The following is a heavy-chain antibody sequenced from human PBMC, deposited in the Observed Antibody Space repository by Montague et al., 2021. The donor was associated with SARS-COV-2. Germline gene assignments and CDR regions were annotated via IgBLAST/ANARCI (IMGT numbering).Heavy chain of an antibody. CDR1: GGSISSYY. Sequence: SETLSLTCTVSGGSISSYYWSWIRQPPGKGLEWIGYIYYCGSTNXNPSLKSRVTILVDMSKNQFSLKLSSVTAADTAVYYCARGMGGSYLYYFDYWGQGTLVTVSS. J-gene: IGHJ4*02. D-gene: IGHD1-26*01. CDR2: IYYCGST. CDR3: ARGMGGSYLYYFDY. V-gene: IGHV4-59*01.